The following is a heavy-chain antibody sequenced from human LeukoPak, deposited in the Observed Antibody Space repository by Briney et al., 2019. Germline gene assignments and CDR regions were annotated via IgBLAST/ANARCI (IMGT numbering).Heavy chain of an antibody. CDR1: GGSFSGYY. Sequence: SETLSLTCAVYGGSFSGYYWGWIRQPPGKGLEWIGEINHSGSTNYNPSLKSRVTISVDTSKNQFSLKLSSVTAADTAVYYCARGSTTVVTLFDYWGQGTLVTVSS. CDR2: INHSGST. CDR3: ARGSTTVVTLFDY. D-gene: IGHD4-23*01. V-gene: IGHV4-34*01. J-gene: IGHJ4*02.